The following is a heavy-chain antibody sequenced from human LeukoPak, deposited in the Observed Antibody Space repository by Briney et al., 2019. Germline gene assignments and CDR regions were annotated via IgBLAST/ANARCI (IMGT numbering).Heavy chain of an antibody. CDR1: GXSISISNTY. CDR3: ARRASYYSAHDY. V-gene: IGHV4-39*01. CDR2: IYYSGST. Sequence: SETLSLTCTVSGXSISISNTYWGWIRQPPGKGLEWIGTIYYSGSTYYNPSLKSRVTISVDTSKNHFSLKLSSVTAADAAVYYCARRASYYSAHDYWGQGSLVTVSS. J-gene: IGHJ4*02. D-gene: IGHD3-22*01.